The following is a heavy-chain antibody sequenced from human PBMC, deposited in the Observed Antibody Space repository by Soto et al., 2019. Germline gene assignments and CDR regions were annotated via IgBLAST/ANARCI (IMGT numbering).Heavy chain of an antibody. CDR2: ISYEGSNK. CDR1: GFTFSDYA. D-gene: IGHD6-6*01. Sequence: QVQLVESGGGVVQPGRSLRLSCAASGFTFSDYALHWVRQSPRKGLEWVAVISYEGSNKYYADSVKGRLTVSRDNSKNTLYLQLNSLRAEDTAVYYCARDRSPSSSPYFDYWGEGTVVTVSS. CDR3: ARDRSPSSSPYFDY. V-gene: IGHV3-30-3*01. J-gene: IGHJ4*02.